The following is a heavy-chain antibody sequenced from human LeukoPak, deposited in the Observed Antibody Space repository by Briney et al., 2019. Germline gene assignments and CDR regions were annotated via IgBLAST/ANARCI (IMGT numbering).Heavy chain of an antibody. CDR3: ARGIQLLFQH. CDR2: IYHSGST. Sequence: SETLSLTCSVSGGSISGYYWSWIRQPPGKGLEWIGEIYHSGSTNYNPSLKSRVTISVDKSKNQFPLKLSSVTAADTAVYYCARGIQLLFQHWGQGTLVTVSS. D-gene: IGHD5-18*01. CDR1: GGSISGYY. V-gene: IGHV4-34*01. J-gene: IGHJ1*01.